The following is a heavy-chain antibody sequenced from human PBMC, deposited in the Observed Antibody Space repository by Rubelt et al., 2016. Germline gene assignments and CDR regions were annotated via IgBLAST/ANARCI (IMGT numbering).Heavy chain of an antibody. CDR1: SYG. CDR2: ISYDGSNK. J-gene: IGHJ6*02. Sequence: SYGMHWVRQAPGKGLEWVAVISYDGSNKYYADSVKGRFTISRDNSKNTLYLQMNSLRAEDTAVYYCARDPSLWFGELSLGPAGEDYYGMDVWGQGTTVTVSS. CDR3: ARDPSLWFGELSLGPAGEDYYGMDV. V-gene: IGHV3-33*05. D-gene: IGHD3-10*01.